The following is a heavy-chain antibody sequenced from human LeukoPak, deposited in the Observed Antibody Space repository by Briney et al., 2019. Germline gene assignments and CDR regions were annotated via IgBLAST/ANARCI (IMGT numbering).Heavy chain of an antibody. CDR1: GGTFSSYA. Sequence: SVKVSCTASGGTFSSYAISWVRQAPGQGLEWMGRIIPILGIANYAQKLQGRVTMTTDTSTSTAYMELRSLRSDDTAVYYCARRNHGITMVRGVITIDYWGQGTLVTVSS. D-gene: IGHD3-10*01. J-gene: IGHJ4*02. V-gene: IGHV1-69*04. CDR2: IIPILGIA. CDR3: ARRNHGITMVRGVITIDY.